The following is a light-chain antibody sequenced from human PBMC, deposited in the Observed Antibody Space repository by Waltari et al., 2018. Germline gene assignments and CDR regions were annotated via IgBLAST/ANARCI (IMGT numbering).Light chain of an antibody. CDR1: SSDVGGYNY. V-gene: IGLV2-14*03. J-gene: IGLJ2*01. CDR3: SSYTSSSVV. CDR2: DAD. Sequence: QSALSQPASVSGSPGQSITISCTGTSSDVGGYNYAPWSQQTPGKAPKLRIYDADERPSGVSNRFSGSKSGNTASLTISGLQAEDEADYYCSSYTSSSVVFGGGTKLTVL.